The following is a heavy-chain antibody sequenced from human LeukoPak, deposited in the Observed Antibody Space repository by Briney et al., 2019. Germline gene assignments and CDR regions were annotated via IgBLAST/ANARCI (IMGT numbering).Heavy chain of an antibody. CDR1: GGSISSSSYY. CDR3: AREFGQHDAFDI. CDR2: IYYSGST. J-gene: IGHJ3*02. Sequence: PSETLSLTCTVSGGSISSSSYYWGWIRQPPGKGLEWIGSIYYSGSTYYNPSLKSRVTMSVDTSKNQFSLKLSSVTAADTAVYYCAREFGQHDAFDIWGQGTMVTVSS. V-gene: IGHV4-39*07. D-gene: IGHD3-16*01.